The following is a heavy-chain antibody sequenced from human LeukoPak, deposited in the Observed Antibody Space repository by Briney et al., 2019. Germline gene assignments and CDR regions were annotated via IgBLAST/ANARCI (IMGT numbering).Heavy chain of an antibody. CDR3: ARGGSSSWIDP. CDR2: IYYSGST. J-gene: IGHJ5*02. V-gene: IGHV4-39*07. CDR1: SGSISSNTYF. Sequence: SETLSLTCNVSSGSISSNTYFWGWIRRPPGKGLEWIGSIYYSGSTYYNPSLKSRVTISVDTSKNQFSLKLSSVTAADTAVYYCARGGSSSWIDPWGQGTLVTVSS. D-gene: IGHD6-6*01.